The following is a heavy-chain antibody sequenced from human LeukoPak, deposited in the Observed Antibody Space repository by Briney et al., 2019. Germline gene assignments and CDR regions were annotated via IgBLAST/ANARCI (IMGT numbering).Heavy chain of an antibody. Sequence: SETLSLTCTVSGGSISSGSYYWSWIRQPAGKGLEWIGRIYTSGSTNYNPSLKSRVTISVDTSKNQFSLKLSSVTAADTTVYYCAAQYDFRSGYSYWGQGTLVTVSS. CDR1: GGSISSGSYY. CDR2: IYTSGST. D-gene: IGHD3-3*01. V-gene: IGHV4-61*02. J-gene: IGHJ4*02. CDR3: AAQYDFRSGYSY.